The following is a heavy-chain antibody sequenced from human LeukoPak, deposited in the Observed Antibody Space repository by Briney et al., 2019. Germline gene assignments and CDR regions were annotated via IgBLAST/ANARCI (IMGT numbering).Heavy chain of an antibody. Sequence: GGSLRLSCAASGFTFSSYAMSWVRQAPGKGLEWVSAISGSGSSTYYADSVKGRFTISRDNSKNTLYLQINSLRAEDTAVYYCAKLTAAAGKWADTYWYFDLWGRGTLVTVSS. V-gene: IGHV3-23*01. CDR2: ISGSGSST. CDR1: GFTFSSYA. D-gene: IGHD6-13*01. CDR3: AKLTAAAGKWADTYWYFDL. J-gene: IGHJ2*01.